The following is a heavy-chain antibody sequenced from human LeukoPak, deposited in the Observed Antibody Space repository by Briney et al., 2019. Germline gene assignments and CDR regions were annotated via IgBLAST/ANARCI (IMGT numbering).Heavy chain of an antibody. CDR1: GYTLTELS. CDR2: FDPEDGET. CDR3: ATLGYNWNDSYYYYGMDV. V-gene: IGHV1-24*01. D-gene: IGHD1-1*01. J-gene: IGHJ6*02. Sequence: ASVKVSCKVSGYTLTELSMHWVRQAPGKGLEWMGGFDPEDGETIYAQKFQGRVTMTEDTSTDTAYMELSSLRSEDTAVYYCATLGYNWNDSYYYYGMDVWGQGTTVTVSS.